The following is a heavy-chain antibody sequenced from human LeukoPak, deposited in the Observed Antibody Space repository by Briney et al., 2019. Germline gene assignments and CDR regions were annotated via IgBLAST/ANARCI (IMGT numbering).Heavy chain of an antibody. J-gene: IGHJ3*01. Sequence: GGSLRLSCAASEFTFSNYWMTWVRQAPGKGLEWVANIKQDGSEKTYVDSVKGRFTVSRDNAKNSLYLQTNSLRAEDTAVYYCAREGPWGQGTMVTVSS. CDR2: IKQDGSEK. CDR3: AREGP. CDR1: EFTFSNYW. V-gene: IGHV3-7*01.